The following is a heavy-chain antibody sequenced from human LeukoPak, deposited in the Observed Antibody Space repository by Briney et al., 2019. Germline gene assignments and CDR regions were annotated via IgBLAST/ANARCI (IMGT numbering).Heavy chain of an antibody. Sequence: GGSLRLSCAASGFTFSSYSMNWVRQAPGKGVEWVSSISSSSYIYYADSVKGRFTISRDNAKNSLYLQMNSLRAEDTAVYYCARDKYGDYVIDYWGQGTLVTVSS. V-gene: IGHV3-21*01. CDR3: ARDKYGDYVIDY. D-gene: IGHD4-17*01. CDR1: GFTFSSYS. J-gene: IGHJ4*02. CDR2: ISSSSYI.